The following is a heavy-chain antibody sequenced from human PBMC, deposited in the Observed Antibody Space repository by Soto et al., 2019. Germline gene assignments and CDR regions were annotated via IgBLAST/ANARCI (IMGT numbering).Heavy chain of an antibody. Sequence: QVQLVESGGGVVQPGRSLRLSCAASGFTFSSYGMHWVRQAPGKGLEWVAVISYDGSNKYYADSVKGRFTISRDNSKNTLYLQMNSLRAEDTAVYYCAKPCGWYERVGYFVYWGQGTLVTVSS. CDR2: ISYDGSNK. CDR1: GFTFSSYG. D-gene: IGHD6-19*01. V-gene: IGHV3-30*18. J-gene: IGHJ4*02. CDR3: AKPCGWYERVGYFVY.